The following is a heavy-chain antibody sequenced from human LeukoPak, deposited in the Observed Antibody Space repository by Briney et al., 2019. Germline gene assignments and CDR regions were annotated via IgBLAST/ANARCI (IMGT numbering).Heavy chain of an antibody. V-gene: IGHV4-34*01. CDR2: INHSGST. D-gene: IGHD6-13*01. CDR3: ASFRRSYSSSWPLFQH. CDR1: GGSFSGYY. J-gene: IGHJ1*01. Sequence: SETLSLTCAVHGGSFSGYYWSWIRQPPGKGLEWIGEINHSGSTNYNPSLKSRVTISVDTSKNQFSLKLSSVTAADTAVYYCASFRRSYSSSWPLFQHWGQGTLVTVSS.